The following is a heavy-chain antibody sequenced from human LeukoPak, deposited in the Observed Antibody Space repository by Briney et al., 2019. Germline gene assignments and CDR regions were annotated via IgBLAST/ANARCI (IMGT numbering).Heavy chain of an antibody. CDR1: GGSISSSSYY. D-gene: IGHD3-10*01. CDR2: IYYSGST. Sequence: SETLSLTCTVSGGSISSSSYYWGWIRQPPGKGLEWIASIYYSGSTYYNPSLKSRVTISVATSKNQFSLKLGSVTAADSAVYYCARVGGIYYGSGSYYNTPFDYWGQGTLVTVSS. CDR3: ARVGGIYYGSGSYYNTPFDY. V-gene: IGHV4-39*07. J-gene: IGHJ4*02.